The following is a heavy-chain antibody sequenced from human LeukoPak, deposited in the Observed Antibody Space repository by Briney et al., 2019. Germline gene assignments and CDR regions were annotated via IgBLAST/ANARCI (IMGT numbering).Heavy chain of an antibody. CDR3: ALGNYYDSVDY. Sequence: TGGSLRLSCAASGFAFSRYWMHWVRQAPGKGLVWVSRINSDGRSAVYADSVKGRFTISRDNAKNTLYLQMNSLRAEDTAVYYCALGNYYDSVDYWGQGTLVTVSS. D-gene: IGHD3-22*01. CDR1: GFAFSRYW. V-gene: IGHV3-74*01. CDR2: INSDGRSA. J-gene: IGHJ4*02.